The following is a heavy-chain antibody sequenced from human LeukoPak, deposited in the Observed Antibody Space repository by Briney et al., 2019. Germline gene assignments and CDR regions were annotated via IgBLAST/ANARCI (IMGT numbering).Heavy chain of an antibody. J-gene: IGHJ4*02. D-gene: IGHD3-10*01. CDR3: VRDRGGSKYFDS. CDR2: IWSDGSNK. V-gene: IGHV3-33*01. Sequence: GGSLRLSCAASGFTFSTFGMHWVRQAPGKGLEWVAVIWSDGSNKFYADSVKGRFTISRDNSKNTLFLQINSLRAEDTALYSCVRDRGGSKYFDSWGQGTLVTVSS. CDR1: GFTFSTFG.